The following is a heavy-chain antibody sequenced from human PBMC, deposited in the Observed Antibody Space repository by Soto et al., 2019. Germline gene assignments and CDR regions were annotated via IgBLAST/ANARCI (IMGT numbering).Heavy chain of an antibody. V-gene: IGHV1-69*01. CDR1: GGTFSDYT. J-gene: IGHJ6*02. CDR3: AAKKYRTSSTNYFYNYGMDI. Sequence: QVQLVQSGAEVKRPGSSVKVSCRASGGTFSDYTFSWVRQAPGQGLEWLGGIIPFLGSSKYAPNFQARGTFSADESTATAFIDLSSLRSGDTAVYYCAAKKYRTSSTNYFYNYGMDIWGQGTTVTVAS. CDR2: IIPFLGSS. D-gene: IGHD6-6*01.